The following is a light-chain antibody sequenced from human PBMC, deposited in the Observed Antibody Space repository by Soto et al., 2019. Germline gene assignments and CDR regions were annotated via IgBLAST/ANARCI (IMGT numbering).Light chain of an antibody. V-gene: IGLV2-14*01. CDR1: SSDVGRYNY. CDR2: DVS. Sequence: QSALTQPASVSGSPGQSITVSCTGTSSDVGRYNYVSWYQQHPGKAPKLLIYDVSYRPSGVSNRFSGSKSGNTASLTISGLQAEDEADYYCCSYTSSNTLVFGGGTKVTVL. CDR3: CSYTSSNTLV. J-gene: IGLJ2*01.